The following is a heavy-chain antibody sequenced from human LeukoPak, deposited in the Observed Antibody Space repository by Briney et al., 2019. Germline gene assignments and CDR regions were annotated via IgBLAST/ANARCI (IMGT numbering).Heavy chain of an antibody. V-gene: IGHV3-30*02. J-gene: IGHJ3*02. D-gene: IGHD3-10*01. CDR2: IRYDGSNK. CDR1: GFTFSSYG. CDR3: ANLGLTMVRGVIIKGDAFDI. Sequence: PGGSLRLSCAASGFTFSSYGMHWVRQAPGKGLEWVAFIRYDGSNKYYADSVKGRFTISRDNSKNTLYLQMNSLRAEDTAVYYCANLGLTMVRGVIIKGDAFDIWGQGTMVTVSS.